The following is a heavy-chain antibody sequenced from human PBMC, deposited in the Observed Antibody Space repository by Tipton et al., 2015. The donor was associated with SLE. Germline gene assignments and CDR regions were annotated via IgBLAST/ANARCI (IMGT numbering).Heavy chain of an antibody. J-gene: IGHJ3*01. D-gene: IGHD3-10*01. Sequence: SLRLSCAASGFTFSSYAMSWVRQAPGKGLEWVSRISGSGGTTYYADSVKGRFTSSRDNSKNTVYLQMNSLRAEDTAIYYCAAASGMGSWPFDFWGQGTMVTVSS. V-gene: IGHV3-23*01. CDR1: GFTFSSYA. CDR3: AAASGMGSWPFDF. CDR2: ISGSGGTT.